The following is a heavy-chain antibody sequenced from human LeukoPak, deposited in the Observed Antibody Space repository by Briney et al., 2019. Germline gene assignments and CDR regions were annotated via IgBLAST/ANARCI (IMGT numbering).Heavy chain of an antibody. CDR3: AREVEGYYGSGSYFDY. CDR1: GGSISSYY. J-gene: IGHJ4*02. V-gene: IGHV4-59*01. D-gene: IGHD3-10*01. CDR2: IYYSGST. Sequence: SETLSLTCTVSGGSISSYYWSWIRQPPGKGLEWIGYIYYSGSTNYNPSLKSRVTISVDTSKNQFSLKLSSVTAADTAVYYCAREVEGYYGSGSYFDYWGQGTLVTVSS.